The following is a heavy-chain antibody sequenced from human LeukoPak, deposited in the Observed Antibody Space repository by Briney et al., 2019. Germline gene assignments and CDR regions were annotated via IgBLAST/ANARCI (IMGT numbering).Heavy chain of an antibody. CDR1: GYTLTELS. V-gene: IGHV1-24*01. CDR2: FDPEDGET. D-gene: IGHD6-6*01. J-gene: IGHJ4*02. Sequence: ASVKVSCKVSGYTLTELSMHWVRQASGKGVEGRGGFDPEDGETIYAQKFQGRVTMTDDTSTDTAYMELSSLRSEDTAVYYCATSVRYSSSYLDYWGQGTLVTVSS. CDR3: ATSVRYSSSYLDY.